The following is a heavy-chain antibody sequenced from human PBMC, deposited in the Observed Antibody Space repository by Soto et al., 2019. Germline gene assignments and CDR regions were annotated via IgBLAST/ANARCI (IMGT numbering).Heavy chain of an antibody. D-gene: IGHD1-1*01. CDR1: GASISGFY. Sequence: SETLSLTCTVSGASISGFYWSWILKSAGKGLEWIGRIYATGTTDYNPSLKSRVMMSVDTSKKQFSPKLRSVTAADTAVYYCVRDGTKTLRDWFDPWGQGISVTVSS. V-gene: IGHV4-4*07. J-gene: IGHJ5*02. CDR3: VRDGTKTLRDWFDP. CDR2: IYATGTT.